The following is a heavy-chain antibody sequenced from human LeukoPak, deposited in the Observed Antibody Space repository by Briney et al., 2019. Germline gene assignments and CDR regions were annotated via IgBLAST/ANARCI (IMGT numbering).Heavy chain of an antibody. J-gene: IGHJ6*02. Sequence: SVKVSCKASGGTFSSYAISWVRQAPGQGLEWMGRIISIFGIANYAQKFQGRVTITADKSTSTAYMELSSLRSEDTAVYYCARNGNLAAGTNYYYYYGMDVWGQGTTVTVSS. D-gene: IGHD6-13*01. CDR1: GGTFSSYA. CDR3: ARNGNLAAGTNYYYYYGMDV. V-gene: IGHV1-69*04. CDR2: IISIFGIA.